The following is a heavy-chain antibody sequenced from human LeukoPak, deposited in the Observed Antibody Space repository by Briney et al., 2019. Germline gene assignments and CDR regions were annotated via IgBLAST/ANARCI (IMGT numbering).Heavy chain of an antibody. D-gene: IGHD3-22*01. Sequence: PSETLSLTCTVSGGSISSGGYHWSWIRQHPGKGLEWIGYIYYSGSTYYNPSLKSRVTISVDTSKNQFSLKLSSVTAADTAVYYCARAPRLEYYYDSSGYYDDFHFDYWGQGTLVTVSS. CDR2: IYYSGST. V-gene: IGHV4-31*03. J-gene: IGHJ4*02. CDR3: ARAPRLEYYYDSSGYYDDFHFDY. CDR1: GGSISSGGYH.